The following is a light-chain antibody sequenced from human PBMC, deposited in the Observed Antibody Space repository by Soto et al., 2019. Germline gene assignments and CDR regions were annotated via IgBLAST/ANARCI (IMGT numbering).Light chain of an antibody. J-gene: IGKJ4*01. Sequence: DIQMTQSPSTLSASVGDRVTITCRASQSISTWLAWYQQKPGKAPKLLIYKASSLEGGVPSRFSGSGSGTEFNITISSLQPDDFATYYCQQYNTYPLTFGGRTTVDIE. CDR1: QSISTW. CDR3: QQYNTYPLT. CDR2: KAS. V-gene: IGKV1-5*03.